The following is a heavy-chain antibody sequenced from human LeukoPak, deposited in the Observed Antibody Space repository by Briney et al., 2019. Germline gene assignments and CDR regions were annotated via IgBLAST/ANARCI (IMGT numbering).Heavy chain of an antibody. CDR2: IYYSGST. D-gene: IGHD7-27*01. J-gene: IGHJ4*02. Sequence: SETLSLTCTVSGGSISSSSYYWGWIRQPPGKGLEWIGSIYYSGSTYYNPSLKSRVTISVDTSKNQFSLKLYSVTAADTAVYYCVKRGNWGFFDYWGQGTLVTVSS. CDR1: GGSISSSSYY. CDR3: VKRGNWGFFDY. V-gene: IGHV4-39*07.